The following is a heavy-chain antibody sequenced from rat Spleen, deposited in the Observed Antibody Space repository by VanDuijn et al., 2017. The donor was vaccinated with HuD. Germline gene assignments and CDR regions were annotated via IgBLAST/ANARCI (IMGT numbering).Heavy chain of an antibody. CDR2: ISYGDTSGHSST. CDR1: GFTFSDYG. V-gene: IGHV5-29*01. J-gene: IGHJ2*01. CDR3: ARRHYGYTDYFDY. Sequence: EVQLVESGGGLVQPGRSLKLSCAASGFTFSDYGMAWVRQAPTKGLEWVATISYGDTSGHSSTYYRNSVKGRFTMSRDIAKSTLSLQMDSLRSEDTATYYCARRHYGYTDYFDYWGQGVMVTVSS. D-gene: IGHD1-9*01.